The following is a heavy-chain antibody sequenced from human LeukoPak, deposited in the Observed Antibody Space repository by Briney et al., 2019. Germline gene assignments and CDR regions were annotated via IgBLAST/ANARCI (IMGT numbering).Heavy chain of an antibody. D-gene: IGHD3-10*01. CDR1: GPTPTTQR. Sequence: GGPLRHPHAPPGPTPTTQRTSQTPQAPGKGLFCVANVKQDESEKYHVDSVKGRFAISRDNAKNSLFLQMNSLRAEDTAVYYCARWFYGSGSWVLDYWGQGTLVTVSS. CDR3: ARWFYGSGSWVLDY. J-gene: IGHJ4*02. CDR2: VKQDESEK. V-gene: IGHV3-7*05.